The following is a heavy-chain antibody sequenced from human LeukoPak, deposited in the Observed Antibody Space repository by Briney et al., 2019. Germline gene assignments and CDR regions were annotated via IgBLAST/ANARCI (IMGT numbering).Heavy chain of an antibody. V-gene: IGHV4-34*01. J-gene: IGHJ4*02. CDR3: ASTGGVYYFDY. CDR2: INHSGST. CDR1: GGSFSGYY. Sequence: SETLSLTCAVYGGSFSGYYWSWIRQPPGKGLEWIGEINHSGSTNYNPSLKSRVTISVDTSKNQFSLKLSSVTAADTAVYYCASTGGVYYFDYWGQGTLVTVSS. D-gene: IGHD1-14*01.